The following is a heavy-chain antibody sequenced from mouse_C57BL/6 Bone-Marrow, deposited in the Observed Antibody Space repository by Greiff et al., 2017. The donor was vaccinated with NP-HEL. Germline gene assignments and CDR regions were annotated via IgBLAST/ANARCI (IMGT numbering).Heavy chain of an antibody. Sequence: VQLQQSGAELVRPGASVKLTCTASGFNIKDDYMHWVKQRPEQGLEWIGWIDPENGDTEYASKFQGKATITADTSSNTAYLQLSSLTSEDTAVYYCTTDYYAMDYWGQGTSVTVSS. V-gene: IGHV14-4*01. J-gene: IGHJ4*01. CDR1: GFNIKDDY. CDR2: IDPENGDT. CDR3: TTDYYAMDY.